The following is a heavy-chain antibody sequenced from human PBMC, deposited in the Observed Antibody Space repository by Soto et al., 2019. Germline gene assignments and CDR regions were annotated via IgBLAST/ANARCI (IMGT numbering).Heavy chain of an antibody. CDR2: IDTAGDT. Sequence: EVQLVESGGGLVHPGGSLRLSCAASGFTFSGYDMHWVRQTPRKGLEWVSAIDTAGDTYYPGSVKGRFTISREDGKSSFYLQMNSLRADDTAVYFCARGTTLFGLVILDYWGQGTLVTVSS. CDR1: GFTFSGYD. V-gene: IGHV3-13*01. D-gene: IGHD3-3*01. J-gene: IGHJ4*02. CDR3: ARGTTLFGLVILDY.